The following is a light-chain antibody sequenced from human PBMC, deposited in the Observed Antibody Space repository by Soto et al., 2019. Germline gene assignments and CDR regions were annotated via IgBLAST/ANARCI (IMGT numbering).Light chain of an antibody. CDR1: SSNIGSNT. V-gene: IGLV1-44*01. CDR2: SNN. Sequence: QSVLTQPPSASGTPGQRVTISCSGSSSNIGSNTANWYQQLPGTAPKLLIYSNNQRPSRVPDRFSGSKSGTSASLAISGLQSEDEADYYCAARDDSLNGFYVFGTGTKLTVL. CDR3: AARDDSLNGFYV. J-gene: IGLJ1*01.